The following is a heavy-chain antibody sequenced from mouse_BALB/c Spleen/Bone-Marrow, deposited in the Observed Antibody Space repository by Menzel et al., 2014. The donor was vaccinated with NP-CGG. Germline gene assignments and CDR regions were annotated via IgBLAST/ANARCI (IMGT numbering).Heavy chain of an antibody. J-gene: IGHJ2*01. CDR3: ARHHRYAYYFDY. V-gene: IGHV1S130*01. Sequence: QVQLKQSGSVLVRPGASVKLSCKASGYTFTNSWIHWAKQRPGQGLEWIGEIHPNSGNTNYNEKFKAKATLTVDTSSSTAYVDLSRVTSEDSAVYYCARHHRYAYYFDYWGQGTTLTVSS. D-gene: IGHD2-14*01. CDR1: GYTFTNSW. CDR2: IHPNSGNT.